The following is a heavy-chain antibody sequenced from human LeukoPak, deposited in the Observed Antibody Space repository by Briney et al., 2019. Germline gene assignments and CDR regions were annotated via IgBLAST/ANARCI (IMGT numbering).Heavy chain of an antibody. CDR3: ARESSPPHPSPDG. CDR2: ISAYNGNT. D-gene: IGHD6-13*01. Sequence: ASVKLSCKASGGTFTSYAISWVRQAPGQGVEWMEWISAYNGNTNYAQKLQGIVTMTTDTSTSTAYMDLRSLRSDDTAVYYWARESSPPHPSPDGWGKGTTVTVSS. V-gene: IGHV1-18*01. CDR1: GGTFTSYA. J-gene: IGHJ6*04.